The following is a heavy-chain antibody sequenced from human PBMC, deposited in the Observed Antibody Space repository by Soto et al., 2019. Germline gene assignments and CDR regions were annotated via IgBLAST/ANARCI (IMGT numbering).Heavy chain of an antibody. D-gene: IGHD2-2*02. J-gene: IGHJ6*02. Sequence: GGFLRLSCATSGFTFSNFDMHWVRQVPGKGLEWVSAIGAARDPYYLGSVKGRFTISRENAKNSVYLQMNDLRAGDSAVYYCARAYTGRLPRRADYYYAMDVWGQGTTVTVSS. CDR2: IGAARDP. V-gene: IGHV3-13*05. CDR3: ARAYTGRLPRRADYYYAMDV. CDR1: GFTFSNFD.